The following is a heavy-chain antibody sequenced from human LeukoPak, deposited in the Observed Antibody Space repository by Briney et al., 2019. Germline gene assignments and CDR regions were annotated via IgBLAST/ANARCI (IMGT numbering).Heavy chain of an antibody. CDR3: ARYMFDY. J-gene: IGHJ4*02. Sequence: SETLSLICAVYGGSFSGYYWSWIRQPPGKGLEWIGEINHSGSTNYNPSLKSRATISVDTSKNQFSLKLSSVTAADTAVYYCARYMFDYWGQGTLVTVSS. CDR2: INHSGST. V-gene: IGHV4-34*01. CDR1: GGSFSGYY.